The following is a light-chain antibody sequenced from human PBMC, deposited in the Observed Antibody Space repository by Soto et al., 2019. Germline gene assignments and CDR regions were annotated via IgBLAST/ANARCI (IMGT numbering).Light chain of an antibody. V-gene: IGKV3-15*01. CDR2: GAS. Sequence: EMVMTQPPATLSVSPGETATLSCRASQSVSSNLAWYQQKPGQAPRLLIYGASTRATGIPARFSGSGSGTEFTLTISSLQSEDFAVYYCQQYNNWPPWTFGQGTKVDIK. CDR3: QQYNNWPPWT. J-gene: IGKJ1*01. CDR1: QSVSSN.